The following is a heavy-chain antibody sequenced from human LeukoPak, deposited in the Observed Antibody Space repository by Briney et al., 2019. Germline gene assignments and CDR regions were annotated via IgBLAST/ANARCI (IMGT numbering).Heavy chain of an antibody. V-gene: IGHV6-1*01. D-gene: IGHD3-10*01. CDR2: TYYRSKWYR. CDR3: VRDLSGIFDP. J-gene: IGHJ5*02. Sequence: SQTLSLTCAISGDSVSDNRAAWNWIRQSPSRGLEWLGRTYYRSKWYRDYAVSVKSRIAINPDTSRNQFFLQLNSVTPEDTAVYYCVRDLSGIFDPWGQGTLVTVSS. CDR1: GDSVSDNRAA.